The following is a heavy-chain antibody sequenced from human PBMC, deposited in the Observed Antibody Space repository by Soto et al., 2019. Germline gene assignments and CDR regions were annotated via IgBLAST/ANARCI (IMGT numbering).Heavy chain of an antibody. CDR2: INHSRST. Sequence: QVQLQQWGAGLLKSSETLSLTCAVYGGSLSDYYWSWIRQPPGKGLEWIGEINHSRSTNYKPSLKSRVTISVDTSKNQFSLKGSSVTAADTAVYYCARTPRAVAGTAGMDVWGQGTTVTVSS. V-gene: IGHV4-34*01. J-gene: IGHJ6*02. CDR3: ARTPRAVAGTAGMDV. CDR1: GGSLSDYY. D-gene: IGHD6-19*01.